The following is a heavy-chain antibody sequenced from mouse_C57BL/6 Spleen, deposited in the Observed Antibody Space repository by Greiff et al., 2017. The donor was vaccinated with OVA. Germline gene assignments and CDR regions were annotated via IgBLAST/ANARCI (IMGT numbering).Heavy chain of an antibody. CDR2: ISSGSSTI. J-gene: IGHJ4*01. V-gene: IGHV5-17*01. CDR1: GFTFSDYG. CDR3: AKLYDYGYYAMDY. Sequence: EVKVVESGGGLVKPGGSLKLSCAASGFTFSDYGMHWVRQAPEKGLEWVAYISSGSSTIYYADTVKGRFTISRDNAKNTLFLQMTSLRSEDTAMYYCAKLYDYGYYAMDYWGQGTSVTVSS. D-gene: IGHD2-4*01.